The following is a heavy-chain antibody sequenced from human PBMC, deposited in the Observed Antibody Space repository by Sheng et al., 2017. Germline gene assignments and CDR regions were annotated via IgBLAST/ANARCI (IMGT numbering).Heavy chain of an antibody. CDR1: GFTFSSYG. D-gene: IGHD5-18*01. CDR3: AKDHTAMDYYYYYMDV. Sequence: QVQLVESGGGVVQPGGSLRLSCAASGFTFSSYGMHWVRQAPGKGLEWVAFIRYDGSNKYYADSVKGRFTISRDNSKNTLYLQMNSLRAEDTAVYYCAKDHTAMDYYYYYMDVWGKGTTVTVSS. CDR2: IRYDGSNK. V-gene: IGHV3-30*02. J-gene: IGHJ6*03.